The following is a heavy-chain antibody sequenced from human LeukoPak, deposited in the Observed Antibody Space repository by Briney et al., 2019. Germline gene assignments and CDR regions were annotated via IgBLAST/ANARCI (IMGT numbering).Heavy chain of an antibody. Sequence: AGGSLRLSCTASGFTFGNYALSWFRQAPGKGLEWVAFIRSKTYRGTTEYAASVKGRFTISRDDSKSIAYLQMNSLKTEDTAVYYCARANSFGSSGYYFDYWGQGTLVTVSS. D-gene: IGHD3-22*01. CDR3: ARANSFGSSGYYFDY. J-gene: IGHJ4*02. CDR1: GFTFGNYA. CDR2: IRSKTYRGTT. V-gene: IGHV3-49*03.